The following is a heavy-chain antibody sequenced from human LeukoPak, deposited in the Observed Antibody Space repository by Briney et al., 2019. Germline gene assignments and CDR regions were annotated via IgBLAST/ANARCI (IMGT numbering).Heavy chain of an antibody. V-gene: IGHV3-49*04. D-gene: IGHD2-2*01. CDR1: GFTFRSYE. Sequence: GGSLRLSCAASGFTFRSYEFNWVRQAPGKGLEWVGFIRSKAYGGTTEYAASVKGRFTISRDDSKSIAYLQMNSLKTEDTAVYYCTRDYCSSTSCDAFDIWGQGTMVTISS. CDR2: IRSKAYGGTT. J-gene: IGHJ3*02. CDR3: TRDYCSSTSCDAFDI.